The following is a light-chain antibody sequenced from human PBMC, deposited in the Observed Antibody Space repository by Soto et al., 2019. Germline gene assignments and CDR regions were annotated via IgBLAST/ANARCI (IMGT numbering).Light chain of an antibody. CDR1: SSNIGNNY. CDR2: DNN. Sequence: QSVLTQPPSVSAAPGQKVTISCSGSSSNIGNNYVSWYQQLPGTAPKLLIYDNNKRPSGIPDRFSGSKSGTSATLGITGLQTGDEADYYCGTWDSSLSAVVVFGGGTKLTV. J-gene: IGLJ2*01. CDR3: GTWDSSLSAVVV. V-gene: IGLV1-51*01.